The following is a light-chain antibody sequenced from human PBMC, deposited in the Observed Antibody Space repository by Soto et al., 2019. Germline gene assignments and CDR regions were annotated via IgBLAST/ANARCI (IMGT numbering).Light chain of an antibody. Sequence: QSALTQPASVSGSPGQSITISCTGTSSDVGSHNFVSWYQQHPGKVPELMIYEVSKPPSGVSNRFSGSKSGNTASLTISGLQAEDEADYYCYSYVGSISFGGGTKVTVL. CDR2: EVS. CDR1: SSDVGSHNF. V-gene: IGLV2-23*02. J-gene: IGLJ2*01. CDR3: YSYVGSIS.